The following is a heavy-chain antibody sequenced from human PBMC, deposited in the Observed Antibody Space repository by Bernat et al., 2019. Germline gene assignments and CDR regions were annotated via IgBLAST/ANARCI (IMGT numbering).Heavy chain of an antibody. CDR1: GFTFSSYE. Sequence: EVQLVESGGGLVQPGGSLRLSCAASGFTFSSYEMNWVRQAPGKGLEWVSYISSGSTIYYADSVKGRFTISRDNAKNSLYLQMNSLRVEDTAVYYCARDLGEYSGYDAFDYWGQGTLVTVSS. J-gene: IGHJ4*02. D-gene: IGHD5-12*01. V-gene: IGHV3-48*03. CDR3: ARDLGEYSGYDAFDY. CDR2: ISSGSTI.